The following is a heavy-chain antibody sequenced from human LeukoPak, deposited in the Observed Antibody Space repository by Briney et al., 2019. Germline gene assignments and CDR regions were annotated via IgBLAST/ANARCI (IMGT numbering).Heavy chain of an antibody. CDR3: ARAAGSYWYFDL. J-gene: IGHJ2*01. CDR2: IYYSGST. D-gene: IGHD6-13*01. CDR1: GGSISSGDYY. Sequence: SETLSLTRTVSGGSISSGDYYWSWIRQPPGKGLEWIGYIYYSGSTYYNPSLKSRVTISVDTSKNQFSPKLSSVTAADTAVYYCARAAGSYWYFDLWGRGTLVTVSS. V-gene: IGHV4-30-4*01.